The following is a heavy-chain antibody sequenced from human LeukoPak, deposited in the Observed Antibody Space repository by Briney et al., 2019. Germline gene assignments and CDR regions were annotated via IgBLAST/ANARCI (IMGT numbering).Heavy chain of an antibody. CDR1: GFTFSSYW. CDR2: IKQDGSEK. CDR3: ARFGMVYATQSNYYYGMDV. D-gene: IGHD2-8*01. J-gene: IGHJ6*02. V-gene: IGHV3-7*03. Sequence: GGSLRLSCAASGFTFSSYWMNWVRQAPGKGLEWVANIKQDGSEKYYVDSVKGRFTISRDNAKNSLYLQMNSLRAEDTAVYYCARFGMVYATQSNYYYGMDVWGQGTTVTVSS.